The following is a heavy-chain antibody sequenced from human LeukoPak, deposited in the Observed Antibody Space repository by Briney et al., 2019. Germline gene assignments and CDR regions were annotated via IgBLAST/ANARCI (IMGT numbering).Heavy chain of an antibody. CDR3: ARDRPGTYFDY. V-gene: IGHV4-34*01. CDR1: GGSFSGYY. CDR2: INHSGST. J-gene: IGHJ4*02. Sequence: SETPSLTCAVYGGSFSGYYWSWIRQPPGKGLEWIGEINHSGSTNYNPSLKSRVTISVDTSKNQFSLKLTSVTAADTAVYYCARDRPGTYFDYWGQGTLVTVSS.